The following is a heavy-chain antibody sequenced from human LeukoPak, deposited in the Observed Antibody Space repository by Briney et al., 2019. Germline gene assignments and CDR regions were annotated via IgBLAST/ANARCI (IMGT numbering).Heavy chain of an antibody. Sequence: ASVKVSCKVSGYTLTELSMHWVRQAPGKGLEWMGRFDPEDGETIYAQKFQGRVTMTEDTSTDTAYMELSSLRSEDTAVYYCATGRYSSGWPYEGAFDIWGQGTMVTVSS. D-gene: IGHD6-19*01. J-gene: IGHJ3*02. CDR3: ATGRYSSGWPYEGAFDI. CDR2: FDPEDGET. CDR1: GYTLTELS. V-gene: IGHV1-24*01.